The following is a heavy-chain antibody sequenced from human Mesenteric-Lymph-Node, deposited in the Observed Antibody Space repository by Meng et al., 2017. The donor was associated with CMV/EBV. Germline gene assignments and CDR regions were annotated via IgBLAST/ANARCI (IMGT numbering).Heavy chain of an antibody. Sequence: ASVKVSCKASEYSFTGYYIHWVRQAPGQGLEWMGWINPDNGATNYAQNFQGRVTMTRDTSISTAYMELIRLRSDDTAVYYCARWNSGYAPFDYWGQGTLVTVSS. J-gene: IGHJ4*02. CDR1: EYSFTGYY. V-gene: IGHV1-2*02. CDR2: INPDNGAT. D-gene: IGHD5-12*01. CDR3: ARWNSGYAPFDY.